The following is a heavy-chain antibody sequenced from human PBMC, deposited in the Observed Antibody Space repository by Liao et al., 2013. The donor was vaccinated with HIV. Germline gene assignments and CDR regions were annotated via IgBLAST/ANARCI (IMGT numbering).Heavy chain of an antibody. CDR1: GGSFSSYY. CDR3: ARDAYFDWDNWFDP. J-gene: IGHJ5*02. D-gene: IGHD3-9*01. CDR2: LNHSGST. V-gene: IGHV4-34*01. Sequence: QVQLQQWGAGLLKPSETLSLTCAVYGGSFSSYYWSWIRQPPGKGLEWIGELNHSGSTNYNPSLKSRVTISVDTSKNQFSLKLSSVTAADTAVYYCARDAYFDWDNWFDPWGQGTLVTVSS.